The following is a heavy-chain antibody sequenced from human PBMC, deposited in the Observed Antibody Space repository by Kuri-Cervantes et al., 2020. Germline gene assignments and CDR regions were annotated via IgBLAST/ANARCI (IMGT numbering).Heavy chain of an antibody. Sequence: GESLKISCAASGFTFSSYSMNWVRQAPGKGLERVSSISSSSSYIYYADSVKGRFTISRDNAKNSLYLQMNSLRAEDTAVYYCTRAAAGTVWNNWFDPWGQGTLVTVSS. J-gene: IGHJ5*02. V-gene: IGHV3-21*03. CDR3: TRAAAGTVWNNWFDP. CDR1: GFTFSSYS. CDR2: ISSSSSYI. D-gene: IGHD6-13*01.